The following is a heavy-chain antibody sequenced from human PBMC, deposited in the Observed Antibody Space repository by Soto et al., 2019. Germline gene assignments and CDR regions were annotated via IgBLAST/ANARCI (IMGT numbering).Heavy chain of an antibody. CDR1: GYTFTSYG. J-gene: IGHJ4*02. V-gene: IGHV1-18*01. D-gene: IGHD6-6*01. Sequence: GASVKVSCKASGYTFTSYGISWVRQAPGQGLEWMGWISAYNGNTNYAQKLQGRVTMTTDTSTSTAYMELRSLRSDDTAVYYCARDLSYSSSTACDYWDQGTLVTVSS. CDR2: ISAYNGNT. CDR3: ARDLSYSSSTACDY.